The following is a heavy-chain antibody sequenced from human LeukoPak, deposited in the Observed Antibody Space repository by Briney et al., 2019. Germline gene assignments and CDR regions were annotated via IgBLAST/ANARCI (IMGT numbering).Heavy chain of an antibody. V-gene: IGHV3-30*02. CDR3: AQPDF. CDR1: GITFRSSS. J-gene: IGHJ4*02. Sequence: QPGGSRRLSCVASGITFRSSSMHWVRQAPGKGLEWLAFIRFDGSTKYYADSVKGRFTVSRDNSKSTLYLQMNSLRAKDTAVYYCAQPDFWGQGTLVTVSS. CDR2: IRFDGSTK.